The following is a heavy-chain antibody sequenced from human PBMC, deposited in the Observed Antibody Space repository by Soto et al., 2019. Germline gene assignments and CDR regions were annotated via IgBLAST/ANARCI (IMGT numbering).Heavy chain of an antibody. CDR2: IYYSGST. CDR3: ARVDYSNYWFDP. D-gene: IGHD4-4*01. V-gene: IGHV4-30-4*01. J-gene: IGHJ5*02. CDR1: GGSISSGDYY. Sequence: SETLSLTCTVSGGSISSGDYYWSWIRQPPGKGLEWIGYIYYSGSTYYNPSLKSRVTISVDTSKNQFSLKLSSVTAADTAVYYCARVDYSNYWFDPWGQGTLVTVSS.